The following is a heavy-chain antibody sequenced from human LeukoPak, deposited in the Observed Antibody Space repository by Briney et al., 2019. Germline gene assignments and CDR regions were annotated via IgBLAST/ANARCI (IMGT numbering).Heavy chain of an antibody. CDR2: IRSKANNYVT. CDR3: TRGSSLGYYYGMDV. V-gene: IGHV3-73*01. CDR1: GFTFSGSA. J-gene: IGHJ6*02. Sequence: GGSLRLSCAASGFTFSGSAVHWVRQASGKGLEWVGRIRSKANNYVTAYTASVNGRFTISRDDSKNTAYLQMNTLKTEDTAVYYCTRGSSLGYYYGMDVWGQGTTVSVSS. D-gene: IGHD6-6*01.